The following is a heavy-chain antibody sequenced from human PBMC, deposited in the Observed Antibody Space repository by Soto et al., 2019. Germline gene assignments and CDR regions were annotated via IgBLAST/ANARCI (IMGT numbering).Heavy chain of an antibody. CDR2: ISGSGRTT. CDR3: VKFRGPSYSYYYMDV. CDR1: GFTFGTYA. V-gene: IGHV3-23*01. D-gene: IGHD3-16*01. Sequence: EVQLLESGGGLVQPGGSLRLSCAASGFTFGTYAMNWLRQAPGRGLECVSFISGSGRTTYYADSVKGRFTVSRDNSKNTMYLQMTSLRAEDTALYYCVKFRGPSYSYYYMDVWGKGTTVTVSS. J-gene: IGHJ6*03.